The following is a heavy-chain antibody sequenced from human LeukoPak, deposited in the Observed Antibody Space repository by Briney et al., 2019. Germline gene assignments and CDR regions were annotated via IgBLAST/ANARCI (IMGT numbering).Heavy chain of an antibody. CDR3: ARGLPNYYGMDV. V-gene: IGHV3-48*04. CDR1: GFTFRSYS. Sequence: GGSLRLSCAASGFTFRSYSMNWVRQAPGKGLEWVAYINGGGRTIFYGDSVKGRFTISRDNAKNSLYLQMNSLRAEDTAVYYCARGLPNYYGMDVWGQGTTVTVSS. CDR2: INGGGRTI. J-gene: IGHJ6*02.